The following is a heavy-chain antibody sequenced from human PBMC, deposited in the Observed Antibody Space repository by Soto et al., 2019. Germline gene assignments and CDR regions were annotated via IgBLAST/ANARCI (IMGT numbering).Heavy chain of an antibody. CDR2: IYSGGST. J-gene: IGHJ4*02. CDR3: ARPPRYTFFDY. V-gene: IGHV3-53*01. Sequence: GGSLRLSCAASGFTVSSNYMSWVRQAPGKGLEWVSVIYSGGSTYYADSVKGRFTISRDNSKNTLYLQMNSLRAEDTAVYYCARPPRYTFFDYWGQGTLVTVSS. CDR1: GFTVSSNY. D-gene: IGHD1-1*01.